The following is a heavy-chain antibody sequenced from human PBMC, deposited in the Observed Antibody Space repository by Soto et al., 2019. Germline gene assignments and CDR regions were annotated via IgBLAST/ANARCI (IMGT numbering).Heavy chain of an antibody. Sequence: VSVKVSCKASGYAFTIYYMHWVRQAPGQGLEWMGWINAGNGNTKYSQKFQGRVTITRDTSASTAYMELSSLRSEDTAVYYCARDPSYYGMDVWGQGTTVTVSS. J-gene: IGHJ6*02. V-gene: IGHV1-3*01. CDR1: GYAFTIYY. CDR2: INAGNGNT. CDR3: ARDPSYYGMDV.